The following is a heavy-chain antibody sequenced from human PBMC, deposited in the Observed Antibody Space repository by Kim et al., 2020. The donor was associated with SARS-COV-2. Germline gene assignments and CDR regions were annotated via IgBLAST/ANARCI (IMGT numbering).Heavy chain of an antibody. D-gene: IGHD5-18*01. CDR1: GFTFSSYG. V-gene: IGHV3-33*01. CDR3: ARDRLTDSYGYLHYYYGMDV. J-gene: IGHJ6*02. CDR2: IWYDGSNK. Sequence: GGSLRLSCAASGFTFSSYGMHWVRQAPGKGLEWVAVIWYDGSNKYYADSVKGRFTISRDNSKNTLYLQMNSLRAEDTAVYYCARDRLTDSYGYLHYYYGMDVWGQGTTVTVSS.